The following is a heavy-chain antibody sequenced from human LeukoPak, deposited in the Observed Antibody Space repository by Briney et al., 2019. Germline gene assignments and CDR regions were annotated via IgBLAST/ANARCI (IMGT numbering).Heavy chain of an antibody. D-gene: IGHD4/OR15-4a*01. Sequence: PSETLSLTCTVSGGSIIGYYLSWIRQPPGKGLEWIGSIYYSGSTNYNPSLTSRVTISVETSKNQFSLKLSSVTAADTAVYYCARYANSPYYYYAMDVWGQGTTVTVSS. J-gene: IGHJ6*02. CDR3: ARYANSPYYYYAMDV. CDR2: IYYSGST. V-gene: IGHV4-59*12. CDR1: GGSIIGYY.